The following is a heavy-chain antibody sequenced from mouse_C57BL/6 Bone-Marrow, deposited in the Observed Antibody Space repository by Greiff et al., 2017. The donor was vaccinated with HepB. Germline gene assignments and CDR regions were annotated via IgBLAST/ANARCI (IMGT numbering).Heavy chain of an antibody. V-gene: IGHV5-17*01. CDR1: GFTSSDYG. CDR3: ARKNWAFDY. CDR2: ISSGSSTI. J-gene: IGHJ2*01. D-gene: IGHD4-1*01. Sequence: EVHLVESGGGLVKPGGSLKLSCAASGFTSSDYGMHWVRQAPEKGLEWVAYISSGSSTIYYADTVKGRFTISRDNAKNTLFLQMTSLRSEDTAMYYCARKNWAFDYWGQGTTLTVSS.